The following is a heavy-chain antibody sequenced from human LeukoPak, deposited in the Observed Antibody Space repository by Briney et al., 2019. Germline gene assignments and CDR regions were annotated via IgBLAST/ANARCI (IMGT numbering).Heavy chain of an antibody. CDR3: ARDRSDGYSSSWYYYYYGMDV. CDR2: MNPNSGNT. V-gene: IGHV1-8*03. D-gene: IGHD6-13*01. CDR1: GYTFTSYD. J-gene: IGHJ6*02. Sequence: ASVKVSCKASGYTFTSYDINWVRQATGQGLEWMGWMNPNSGNTGYAQKFQGRVTITRNTSISTAYMVLSSLRSEDTAVCYCARDRSDGYSSSWYYYYYGMDVWGQGTTVTVSS.